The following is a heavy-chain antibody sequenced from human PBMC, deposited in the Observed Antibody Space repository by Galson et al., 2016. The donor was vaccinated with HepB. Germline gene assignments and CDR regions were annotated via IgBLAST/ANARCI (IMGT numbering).Heavy chain of an antibody. CDR3: ARVNRVPNVRFDP. CDR2: MNPDSGAT. CDR1: GYTFTSYD. V-gene: IGHV1-8*01. D-gene: IGHD1-14*01. Sequence: SVKVSCKASGYTFTSYDINWVRQATGQGLEWLGWMNPDSGATGYAQKFQGRVIMTWSTSISTAYMELSSLQSDDTAIYYCARVNRVPNVRFDPWGQGTLVTVSS. J-gene: IGHJ5*02.